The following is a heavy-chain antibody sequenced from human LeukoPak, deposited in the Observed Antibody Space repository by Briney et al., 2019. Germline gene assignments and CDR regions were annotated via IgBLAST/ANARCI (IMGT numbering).Heavy chain of an antibody. CDR2: IIPIFGTA. V-gene: IGHV1-69*05. J-gene: IGHJ4*02. CDR1: VGTFSSYA. CDR3: ARDLGDGYNKFDY. Sequence: GSSVKVSCKASVGTFSSYAISWVRHAPGQGREWRGRIIPIFGTANYAQKFQGRVTITTDESTSTAYMELSSLRSEDTDVYYCARDLGDGYNKFDYWGQGTLVTVSS. D-gene: IGHD5-24*01.